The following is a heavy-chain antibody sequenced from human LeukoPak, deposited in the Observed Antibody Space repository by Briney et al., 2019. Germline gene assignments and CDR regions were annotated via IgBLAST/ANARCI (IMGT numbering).Heavy chain of an antibody. CDR1: GYSFTTYW. J-gene: IGHJ1*01. Sequence: GESLKISCKGSGYSFTTYWIGWVRQMPGKGLEWMGIIYPGDSDTRYSPSFQGQVTISADKSISTAHLQWSSLKASDTAIYYCARRAVSAEYFQQWGQGTLVTVSS. CDR2: IYPGDSDT. CDR3: ARRAVSAEYFQQ. V-gene: IGHV5-51*03.